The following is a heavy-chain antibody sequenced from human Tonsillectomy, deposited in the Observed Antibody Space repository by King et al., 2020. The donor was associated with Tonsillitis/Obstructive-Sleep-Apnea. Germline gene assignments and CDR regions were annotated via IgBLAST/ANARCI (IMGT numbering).Heavy chain of an antibody. J-gene: IGHJ4*02. Sequence: VQLQQWGAGLLKPSETLSLTCAVYGGSFSGHYWSWIRQPSGEGREWIREINHSGSTNYNPSLKSRVTMSVDTSKNQFSLNLNSVTAADTAVYYCARSTIFGVVITPLYFDYWGQGTLVTVSS. CDR1: GGSFSGHY. CDR2: INHSGST. V-gene: IGHV4-34*01. CDR3: ARSTIFGVVITPLYFDY. D-gene: IGHD3-3*01.